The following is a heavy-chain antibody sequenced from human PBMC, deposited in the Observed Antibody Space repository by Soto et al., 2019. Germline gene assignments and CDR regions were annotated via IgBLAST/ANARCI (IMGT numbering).Heavy chain of an antibody. CDR1: GFTFSYYG. CDR3: ARGVDYGDYAIDY. J-gene: IGHJ4*02. V-gene: IGHV3-33*01. CDR2: IWYDGSNI. Sequence: QVQLVESGGGVVQPGRSLRLSCAASGFTFSYYGMHWVRQAPGKGLEWVAVIWYDGSNIYYADSVKGRFTISRDNSRNTVFLEMNRLRAEDTAVYYCARGVDYGDYAIDYWGQGTLVTVSS. D-gene: IGHD4-17*01.